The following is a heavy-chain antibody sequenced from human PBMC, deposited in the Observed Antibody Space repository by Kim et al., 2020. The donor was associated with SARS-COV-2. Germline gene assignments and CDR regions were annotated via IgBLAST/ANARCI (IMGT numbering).Heavy chain of an antibody. CDR1: GGTFSSYA. J-gene: IGHJ4*02. D-gene: IGHD3-10*01. V-gene: IGHV1-69*06. CDR3: ARVNTMVRGVTRFDY. Sequence: SVKVSCKASGGTFSSYAISWVRQAPGQGLEWMGGIIPIFGKANYAQKFQGRVTITADKSTSTAYMELSSLRSEDTAVYYCARVNTMVRGVTRFDYWGQGTLVTVSS. CDR2: IIPIFGKA.